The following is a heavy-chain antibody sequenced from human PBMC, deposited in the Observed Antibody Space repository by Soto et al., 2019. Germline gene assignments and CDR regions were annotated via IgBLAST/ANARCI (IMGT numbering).Heavy chain of an antibody. CDR3: ARVKGARRTFVYYYYGMDV. J-gene: IGHJ6*02. Sequence: PGGSLRLSCAASGFTFSSYAMHWVRQAPGKGLEWVAVISYDGSNKYYADSVKGRFTISRDNSKNTLYLQMNSLRAEDTAVYYCARVKGARRTFVYYYYGMDVWGQGTTVTVS. CDR1: GFTFSSYA. D-gene: IGHD1-26*01. CDR2: ISYDGSNK. V-gene: IGHV3-30-3*01.